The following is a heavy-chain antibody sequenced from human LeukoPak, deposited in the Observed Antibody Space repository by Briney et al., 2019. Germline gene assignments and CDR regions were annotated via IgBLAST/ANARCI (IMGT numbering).Heavy chain of an antibody. Sequence: SETLSLTCAVSGVSMSAFQWSWVRQSPEKGLEWIGCINTKGETNYNPSLKSRVTTSVDTSKSQFSLRLTSVTAADTAVYYCATSYDAKIAPFDHWGQGALVTVSS. CDR1: GVSMSAFQ. J-gene: IGHJ4*02. D-gene: IGHD2-8*01. CDR3: ATSYDAKIAPFDH. V-gene: IGHV4-4*09. CDR2: INTKGET.